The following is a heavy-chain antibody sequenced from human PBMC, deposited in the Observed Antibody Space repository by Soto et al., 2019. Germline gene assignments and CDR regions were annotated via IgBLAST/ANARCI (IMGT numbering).Heavy chain of an antibody. CDR2: ISSSSSYI. J-gene: IGHJ6*02. D-gene: IGHD2-15*01. CDR1: GFTFSSYS. Sequence: PGGSLRLSCAASGFTFSSYSMNWVRQAPGKGLEWVSSISSSSSYIYYADSVKGRFTISRDNAKNSLYLQMNSLRAEDTAVYYCARFGVSEMVVAATWGYYYYGMDVWGQGTTVTVSS. V-gene: IGHV3-21*01. CDR3: ARFGVSEMVVAATWGYYYYGMDV.